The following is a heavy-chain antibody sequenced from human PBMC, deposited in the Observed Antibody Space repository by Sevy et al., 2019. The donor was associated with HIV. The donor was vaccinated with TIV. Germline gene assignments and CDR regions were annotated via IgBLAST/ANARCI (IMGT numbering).Heavy chain of an antibody. CDR2: IYPGDSDT. CDR3: ARHVLDCSSTSCYGAGAYYYYGMDV. V-gene: IGHV5-51*01. J-gene: IGHJ6*02. CDR1: GYSFTSYW. Sequence: GESLKISCKGSGYSFTSYWIGWVRQMPGKGLEWMGIIYPGDSDTRYSPSFQGQVTISADKSISNAYLQWSSLKASDTAMYYCARHVLDCSSTSCYGAGAYYYYGMDVWGQGTTVTVSS. D-gene: IGHD2-2*01.